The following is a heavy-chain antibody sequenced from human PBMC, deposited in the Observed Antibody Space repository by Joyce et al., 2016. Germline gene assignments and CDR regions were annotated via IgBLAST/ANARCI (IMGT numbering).Heavy chain of an antibody. Sequence: EVQLVESGGGLVQPGGSLRLSCAASGFTFSVYDMNWVRQTPGKGLEWVSYISRSSTIYYADSVKGRFTISRDNAKNSLYLQMTSLREEDTALYYCARGGQWMDHDSWGQGTLVTVSS. D-gene: IGHD6-19*01. CDR2: ISRSSTI. CDR1: GFTFSVYD. V-gene: IGHV3-69-1*01. CDR3: ARGGQWMDHDS. J-gene: IGHJ4*02.